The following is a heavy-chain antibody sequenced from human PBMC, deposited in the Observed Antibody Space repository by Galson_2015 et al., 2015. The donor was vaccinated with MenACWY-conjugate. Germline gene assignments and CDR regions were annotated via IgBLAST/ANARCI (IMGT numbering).Heavy chain of an antibody. J-gene: IGHJ4*01. V-gene: IGHV3-48*01. CDR1: GFTFSSYC. CDR3: AKRRAGSFYFDS. D-gene: IGHD3-10*01. CDR2: ISESSSTI. Sequence: SLRLSCAASGFTFSSYCMNWVRQAPGKGLEWVSYISESSSTIVYADSVKGRFTISRDNAKNSLYLQMNSLRPEDTAVYYCAKRRAGSFYFDSSGHGSLVTVS.